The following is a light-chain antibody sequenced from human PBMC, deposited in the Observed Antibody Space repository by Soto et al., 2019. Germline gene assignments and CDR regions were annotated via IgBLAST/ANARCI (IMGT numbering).Light chain of an antibody. CDR1: NSDIGDYNY. Sequence: QSVLTQAASVSGSPGQSITISCTGTNSDIGDYNYVSWYQQHPGKAPKLIIYDVTNRPSGVSNRFSGSKSGNTASLTISGRQPEDEADYYCSSYTSSGTLVVFGGGTKLTVL. CDR3: SSYTSSGTLVV. V-gene: IGLV2-14*01. J-gene: IGLJ2*01. CDR2: DVT.